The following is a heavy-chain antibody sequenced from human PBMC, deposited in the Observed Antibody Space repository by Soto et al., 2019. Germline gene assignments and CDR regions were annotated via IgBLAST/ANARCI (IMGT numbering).Heavy chain of an antibody. D-gene: IGHD2-15*01. Sequence: QVRLVQSGAEVKKPWASVKVTCKASGYTFVNYAFTWVRQAPGQGLEWMGWTSAYNGNTKYAQKFLGRVSMTTDTSPGTAYMELMSLISDDTAVYFCGGLPCGGGNCYPSAFDYWGQGTLVTVSS. CDR3: GGLPCGGGNCYPSAFDY. V-gene: IGHV1-18*01. CDR2: TSAYNGNT. J-gene: IGHJ4*02. CDR1: GYTFVNYA.